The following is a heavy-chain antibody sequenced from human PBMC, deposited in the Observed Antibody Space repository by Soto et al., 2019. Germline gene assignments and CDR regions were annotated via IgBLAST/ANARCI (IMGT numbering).Heavy chain of an antibody. CDR2: ISYDGSNK. D-gene: IGHD1-26*01. J-gene: IGHJ6*02. V-gene: IGHV3-30*18. Sequence: QVQLVESGGGVVQPGRSLRLSCAASGFTFSSYGMHWVRQAPGKGLEWVAVISYDGSNKYYADSVKGRFTISRDNSKNTLYLQMNSLRAEDTAVYYCAKDIALHNYYYYGMDVWGQVTTVTVSS. CDR3: AKDIALHNYYYYGMDV. CDR1: GFTFSSYG.